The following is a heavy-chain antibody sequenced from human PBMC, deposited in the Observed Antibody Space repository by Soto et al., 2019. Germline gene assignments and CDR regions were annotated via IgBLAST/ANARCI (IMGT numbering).Heavy chain of an antibody. D-gene: IGHD4-4*01. Sequence: QLVESGGGLVQPGRSLRLSCAASGFTFDDYAMHWVRQAPGKGLEWVSGISWSGDNMAYVDSVKGRFITSRDNVKNSLYLQMNSLRVEDTALYHCVKVSYSSLTTLGSAFDVWGQGTMVTVS. CDR2: ISWSGDNM. CDR1: GFTFDDYA. CDR3: VKVSYSSLTTLGSAFDV. J-gene: IGHJ3*01. V-gene: IGHV3-9*01.